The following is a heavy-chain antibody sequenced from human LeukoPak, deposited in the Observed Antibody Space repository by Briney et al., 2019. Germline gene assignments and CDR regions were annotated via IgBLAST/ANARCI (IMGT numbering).Heavy chain of an antibody. J-gene: IGHJ4*02. D-gene: IGHD5-12*01. CDR2: IKSKAAGGTT. CDR3: TSGPIVAEEAFLY. CDR1: GFTLSNAW. V-gene: IGHV3-15*01. Sequence: GGSLSLSCAAYGFTLSNAWMNRVRQAPGKGLEWVGRIKSKAAGGTTDYAAPVKGRFTISRDDSKDTLYLQMNSLKTEDTAVYYCTSGPIVAEEAFLYWGQGTLVTVSS.